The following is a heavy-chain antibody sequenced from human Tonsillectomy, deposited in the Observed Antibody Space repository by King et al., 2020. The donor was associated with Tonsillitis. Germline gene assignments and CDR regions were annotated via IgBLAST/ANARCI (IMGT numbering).Heavy chain of an antibody. Sequence: VQLQQWGAGLLKPSETLSLTCAVYGGSLSNYYWSWIRQPPGKGLEWIGEINHSGSTNYNPSLKSRVTISVDTSKNQLSLKLSSVTAADTAGYYCAREGAAYCGGDCYSGSDAFDIWGQGTMVTVSS. CDR2: INHSGST. J-gene: IGHJ3*02. CDR3: AREGAAYCGGDCYSGSDAFDI. CDR1: GGSLSNYY. V-gene: IGHV4-34*01. D-gene: IGHD2-21*02.